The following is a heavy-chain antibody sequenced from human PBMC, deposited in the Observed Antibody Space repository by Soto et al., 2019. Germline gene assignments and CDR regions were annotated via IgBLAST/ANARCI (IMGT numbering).Heavy chain of an antibody. D-gene: IGHD3-22*01. V-gene: IGHV3-30*18. CDR2: ISYDGNNK. Sequence: QVQLVESGGGVVQPGRSLRLSCEASGFTFRNNGMHWVRQVPGKGLEWVAVISYDGNNKYYADSVKGRFTISRDISKNTVYLQMHNLRTEDTAMYYCAKGGSGNYLTYYYYYGLDVWGLGTTVTVSS. CDR3: AKGGSGNYLTYYYYYGLDV. CDR1: GFTFRNNG. J-gene: IGHJ6*02.